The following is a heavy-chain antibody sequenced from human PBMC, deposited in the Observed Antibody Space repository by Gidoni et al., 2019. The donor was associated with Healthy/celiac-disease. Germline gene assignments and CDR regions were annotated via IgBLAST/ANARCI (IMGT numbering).Heavy chain of an antibody. CDR2: IYYSGST. CDR3: AREDSGRYCSSTSCYKYAFDI. D-gene: IGHD2-2*02. V-gene: IGHV4-39*02. CDR1: GGPLSSRSYS. J-gene: IGHJ3*02. Sequence: QLQLQESGPGLVKPSETLSLTSTVPGGPLSSRSYSWGWIRQPPGKGLEWIGSIYYSGSTYYNPSLKSRVTISVDTSKNQFSLKLSSVTAADTAVYYCAREDSGRYCSSTSCYKYAFDIWGQGTMVTVSS.